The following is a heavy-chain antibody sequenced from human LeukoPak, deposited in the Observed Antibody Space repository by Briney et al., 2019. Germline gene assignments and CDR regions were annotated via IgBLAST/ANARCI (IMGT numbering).Heavy chain of an antibody. CDR1: GGTFSSYA. CDR2: IIPIFGTA. V-gene: IGHV1-69*13. D-gene: IGHD3-22*01. CDR3: ATSGYILNWFDP. Sequence: SVKVSCKASGGTFSSYAISWVRQAPGQGLEWMGGIIPIFGTANYGQKFQGRVTITADESTSTAYMELSSLRSEDTAVYYCATSGYILNWFDPWGQGTLVTVSS. J-gene: IGHJ5*02.